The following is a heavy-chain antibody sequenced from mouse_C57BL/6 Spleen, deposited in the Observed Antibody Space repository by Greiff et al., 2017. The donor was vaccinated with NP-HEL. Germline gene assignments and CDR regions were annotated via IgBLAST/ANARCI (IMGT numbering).Heavy chain of an antibody. CDR1: GYTFTSYW. Sequence: VQLQHPGAELVKPGASVKMSCKASGYTFTSYWITWVKQRPGQGLEWIGDIYPGSGSTNYNEKFKSKATLTVDTSSSTAYMQLSSLTSEDSAVYYCARFYGKRFMDYWGQGTSVTVSS. V-gene: IGHV1-55*01. J-gene: IGHJ4*01. D-gene: IGHD2-1*01. CDR2: IYPGSGST. CDR3: ARFYGKRFMDY.